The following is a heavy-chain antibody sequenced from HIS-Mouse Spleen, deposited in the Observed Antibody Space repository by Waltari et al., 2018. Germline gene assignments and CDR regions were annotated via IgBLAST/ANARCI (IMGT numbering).Heavy chain of an antibody. J-gene: IGHJ4*02. Sequence: QVTLRESSPALVNPTQTLTLTCTFRGFSLSTSGMCVDWIRQPPGKALEWLARIDWDDDKYYSTSLKTRLTISKDTSKNQVVLTMTNMDPVDTATYYCARIAEGYSSGWYAFDYWGQGTLVTVSS. CDR1: GFSLSTSGMC. CDR2: IDWDDDK. D-gene: IGHD6-19*01. CDR3: ARIAEGYSSGWYAFDY. V-gene: IGHV2-70*15.